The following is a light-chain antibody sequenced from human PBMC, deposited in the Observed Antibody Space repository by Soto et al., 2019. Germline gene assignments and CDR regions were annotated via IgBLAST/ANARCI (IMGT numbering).Light chain of an antibody. Sequence: EIVLTHSPGTLSLSPWEIATLSCWASQSVRTNYLAWYQQKRGQAPWLLIYGAFNRAGGVPDRFSGSGSGTDFTHTISRLEPEDFAVYYCQQYGSSPRTFGQGTKVDIK. V-gene: IGKV3-20*01. J-gene: IGKJ1*01. CDR1: QSVRTNY. CDR3: QQYGSSPRT. CDR2: GAF.